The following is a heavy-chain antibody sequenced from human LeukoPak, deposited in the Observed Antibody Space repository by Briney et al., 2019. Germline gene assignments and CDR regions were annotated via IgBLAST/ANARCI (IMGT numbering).Heavy chain of an antibody. V-gene: IGHV3-7*03. CDR1: GSTFSSYW. J-gene: IGHJ4*02. CDR3: ARELGIVAN. Sequence: GGSLRLSCAASGSTFSSYWMSWVRQAPGKGLEWVANIKQDGSEKYYVDSVKGRFTISRDNAKNSLYLQMNSLRAEDTAVYYCARELGIVANWGQGTLVTVSS. CDR2: IKQDGSEK. D-gene: IGHD5-12*01.